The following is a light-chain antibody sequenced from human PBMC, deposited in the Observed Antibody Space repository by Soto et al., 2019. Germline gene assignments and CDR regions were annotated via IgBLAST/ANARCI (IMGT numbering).Light chain of an antibody. V-gene: IGKV3-20*01. J-gene: IGKJ5*01. CDR3: QQYGSSPIT. Sequence: DIVLTQSPGTLSLSPGERSTLSCMASQNINSDYFAWYQQKPGQAPRLLIYDASNRATGIPARFSGSGSGTDFTLTISRLEPDDSAVYYCQQYGSSPITFGQGTRLDIK. CDR1: QNINSDY. CDR2: DAS.